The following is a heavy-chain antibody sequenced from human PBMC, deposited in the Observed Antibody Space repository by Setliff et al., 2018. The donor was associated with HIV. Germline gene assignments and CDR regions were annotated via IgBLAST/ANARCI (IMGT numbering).Heavy chain of an antibody. J-gene: IGHJ4*02. V-gene: IGHV4-34*01. CDR3: AKEERTSWPRVDS. Sequence: PSETLSLTCAVYGGSFSGYYWSWIRQSPEKRLEWIGEINHSGSTNYNPSLKSRATISLDTSKNQFSLMLTSVTAADTAVYYCAKEERTSWPRVDSWGQGTLVTVSS. CDR2: INHSGST. CDR1: GGSFSGYY. D-gene: IGHD6-13*01.